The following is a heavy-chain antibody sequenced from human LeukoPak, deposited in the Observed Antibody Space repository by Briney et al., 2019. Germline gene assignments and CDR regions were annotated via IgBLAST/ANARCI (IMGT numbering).Heavy chain of an antibody. CDR2: IYSDESTT. V-gene: IGHV3-74*01. Sequence: SGGSLRLACAASGFTFSNYWMHWVRQAPGEGLVWVSRIYSDESTTSYADSVKGRFTISRDNSKSTLYLQMNSLRAEDTAVYYCAKDSRYRERLIDYWGQGTLVTVSS. J-gene: IGHJ4*02. CDR3: AKDSRYRERLIDY. CDR1: GFTFSNYW. D-gene: IGHD2-2*01.